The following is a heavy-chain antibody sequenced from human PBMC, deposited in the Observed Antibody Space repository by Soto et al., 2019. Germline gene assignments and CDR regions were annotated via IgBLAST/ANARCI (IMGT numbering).Heavy chain of an antibody. CDR2: IYYSGST. D-gene: IGHD1-26*01. J-gene: IGHJ5*02. Sequence: QVQLQESGPGLVKPSQTLSLTCTVSGGSISSGGYYWSWIRQHPGKGLEWIGYIYYSGSTYYNPSLKRRVTISVDTSKTQFSLKLSSVTAADTAVYSCARGELRFWFDPWGQGTLVTVSS. V-gene: IGHV4-31*03. CDR3: ARGELRFWFDP. CDR1: GGSISSGGYY.